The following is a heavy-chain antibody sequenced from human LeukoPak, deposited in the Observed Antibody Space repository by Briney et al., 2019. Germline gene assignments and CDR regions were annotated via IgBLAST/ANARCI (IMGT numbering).Heavy chain of an antibody. V-gene: IGHV1-18*01. CDR2: ISAYNGNT. J-gene: IGHJ5*02. CDR1: GYTFTSYG. D-gene: IGHD6-13*01. Sequence: ASVKVSCKASGYTFTSYGISWVRQAPGQGLEWMGWISAYNGNTNYAQKLQGRVTMTTDTSTSTAHMELRGLRSDDTAVYYCARYIPLTTYSSSLPTNWFDPWGQGTLVTVSS. CDR3: ARYIPLTTYSSSLPTNWFDP.